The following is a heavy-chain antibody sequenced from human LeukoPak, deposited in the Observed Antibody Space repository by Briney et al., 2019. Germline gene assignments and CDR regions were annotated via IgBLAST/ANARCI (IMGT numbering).Heavy chain of an antibody. V-gene: IGHV4-34*01. Sequence: SETLSLTCAVYGGSFSGYYWSWIRQPPGKGLEWIGEINHSGSINYNPSLKSRVTISVDTSKNQFSLKLSSVTAADTAVYYCARGRESGTQFDPWGQGTLVTVSS. CDR1: GGSFSGYY. CDR2: INHSGSI. CDR3: ARGRESGTQFDP. J-gene: IGHJ5*02. D-gene: IGHD3-3*01.